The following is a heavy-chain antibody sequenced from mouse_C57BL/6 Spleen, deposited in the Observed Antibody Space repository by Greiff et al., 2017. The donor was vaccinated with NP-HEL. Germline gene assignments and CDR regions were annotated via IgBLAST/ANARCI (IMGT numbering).Heavy chain of an antibody. CDR2: INPNNGGT. Sequence: VQLQQSGPELVKPGASVKISCKASGYTFTDYYMNWVKQSHGKSLEWIGDINPNNGGTSYNQKFKGKATLTVDKSSSTAYMELRSLTSEDSAVYYCARRGIYFDYWGQGTTLTVSS. V-gene: IGHV1-26*01. J-gene: IGHJ2*01. CDR3: ARRGIYFDY. CDR1: GYTFTDYY.